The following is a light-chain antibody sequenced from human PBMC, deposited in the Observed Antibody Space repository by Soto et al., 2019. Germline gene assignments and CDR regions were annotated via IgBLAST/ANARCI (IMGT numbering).Light chain of an antibody. CDR3: QQYGSSPRAFT. J-gene: IGKJ3*01. CDR2: GAS. Sequence: EIELTQSPGTLSLSPGERATLSCRASQSVSSSYLAWYQQKPGQAPRLLIYGASSRATGIPDRFSGSGSGTDFTLTISRLEPEDFAVYYCQQYGSSPRAFTFGPGTKVDIK. V-gene: IGKV3-20*01. CDR1: QSVSSSY.